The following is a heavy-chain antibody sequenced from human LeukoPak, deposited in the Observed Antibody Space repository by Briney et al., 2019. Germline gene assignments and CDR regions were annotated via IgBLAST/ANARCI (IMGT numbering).Heavy chain of an antibody. J-gene: IGHJ6*03. Sequence: SETLSLTCTVSGYSISSGYYWGWIRQPPGKGLEWIGSIYHSGSTYYNPSLKSRVTISVDTSKNQFSLKLSSVTAADTAVYYCAREYGSGSRYYYYYMDVWGKGTTVTVSS. V-gene: IGHV4-38-2*02. CDR3: AREYGSGSRYYYYYMDV. CDR2: IYHSGST. CDR1: GYSISSGYY. D-gene: IGHD3-10*01.